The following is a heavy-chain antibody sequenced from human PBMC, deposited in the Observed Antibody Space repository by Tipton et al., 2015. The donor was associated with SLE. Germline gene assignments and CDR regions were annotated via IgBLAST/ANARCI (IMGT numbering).Heavy chain of an antibody. D-gene: IGHD3-3*01. CDR3: ARGGTDYDVWLGCPYFDL. Sequence: TLSLTCIVSGDSINNYYWSWIRQPPGKGLEWIGYIYYSGNTFYNPSLKGRVTISVDTSKNQFSLRLDSMTSADTAVYYCARGGTDYDVWLGCPYFDLWGRGSLVTVSS. CDR1: GDSINNYY. CDR2: IYYSGNT. J-gene: IGHJ2*01. V-gene: IGHV4-59*01.